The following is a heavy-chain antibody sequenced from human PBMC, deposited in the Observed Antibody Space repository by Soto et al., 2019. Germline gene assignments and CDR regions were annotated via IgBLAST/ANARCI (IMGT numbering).Heavy chain of an antibody. V-gene: IGHV3-9*01. J-gene: IGHJ6*03. CDR1: GFTFDDYA. CDR3: AKGYMDV. CDR2: ISGNSGSI. Sequence: EVQLVESGGGLVQPGRSLRLSCAASGFTFDDYAMHWVRQAPGKGLEWVSGISGNSGSIGYADSVKGRFTISRDNAKNSLYLQMNSLRAEDTALYYCAKGYMDVWGKGTTVTVSS.